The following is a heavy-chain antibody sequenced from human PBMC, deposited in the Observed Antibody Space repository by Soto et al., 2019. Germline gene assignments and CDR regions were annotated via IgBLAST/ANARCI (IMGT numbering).Heavy chain of an antibody. J-gene: IGHJ4*02. Sequence: ASVKVSCKASGYAFTSYDISCVRQAPGQGLEWMGRIIPILGIANYAQKFQGRVTITADKSTSTAYMELSSLRSEDTAVYYCARDRTRAYSSSSACWGQGTLVTVSS. CDR3: ARDRTRAYSSSSAC. CDR1: GYAFTSYD. CDR2: IIPILGIA. D-gene: IGHD6-6*01. V-gene: IGHV1-69*04.